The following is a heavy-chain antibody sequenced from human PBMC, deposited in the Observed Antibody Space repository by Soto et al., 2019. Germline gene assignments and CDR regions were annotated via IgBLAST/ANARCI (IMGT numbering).Heavy chain of an antibody. D-gene: IGHD2-2*01. CDR2: IYPGNSYT. V-gene: IGHV5-51*01. CDR3: ARQREACSSTSCYYPFDS. CDR1: GYSFTNYW. Sequence: GASLKISCKGSGYSFTNYWIGWVRQMPGKGLEWVGIIYPGNSYTRYSPSFQGQVTISADKSISTAHLQWSSLKASDSAMYYCARQREACSSTSCYYPFDSWGQGTMVAVSS. J-gene: IGHJ3*02.